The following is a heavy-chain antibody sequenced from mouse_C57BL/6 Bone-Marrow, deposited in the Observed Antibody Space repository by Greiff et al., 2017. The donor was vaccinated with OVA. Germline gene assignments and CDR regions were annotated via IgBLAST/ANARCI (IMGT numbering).Heavy chain of an antibody. D-gene: IGHD1-1*01. Sequence: QVQLQQPGAELVKPGASVKLSCKASGYTFTSYWMQWVKQRPGQGLEWIGEIDPSDSYTNYNQKFKGKATLTVDTSSSTAYMQLSSLTSEDSAVYYCARARGYYGSSKWMDYWGQGTAVTVSS. V-gene: IGHV1-50*01. CDR2: IDPSDSYT. CDR1: GYTFTSYW. J-gene: IGHJ4*01. CDR3: ARARGYYGSSKWMDY.